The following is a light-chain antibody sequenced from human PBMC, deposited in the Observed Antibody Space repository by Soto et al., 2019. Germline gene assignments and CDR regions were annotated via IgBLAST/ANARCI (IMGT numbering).Light chain of an antibody. CDR2: DVS. CDR1: SSDVGGYYY. CDR3: NSYTSSSTSV. J-gene: IGLJ2*01. Sequence: QSVLTQPASVSGSPGQSLTISCTGTSSDVGGYYYVSWYQQHPGQAPKLIIYDVSNRPSGVSSRLSGSKSGNTASLTISGLQAEDEADYYCNSYTSSSTSVFGGGTKVTVL. V-gene: IGLV2-14*01.